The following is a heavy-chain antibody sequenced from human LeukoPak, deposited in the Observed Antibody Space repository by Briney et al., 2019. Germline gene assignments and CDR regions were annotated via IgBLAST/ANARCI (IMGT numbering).Heavy chain of an antibody. V-gene: IGHV4-59*08. D-gene: IGHD7-27*01. CDR1: GGSISSYY. Sequence: SETLSLTCTVSGGSISSYYWSWIRQPPGKGLEWIGYIYYSGSTNYNPSLKSRVTVSVDKSKNQFSLKLSSVTAADTAVYYCARQKNWGEAFDIWGQGTMVTVSS. J-gene: IGHJ3*02. CDR2: IYYSGST. CDR3: ARQKNWGEAFDI.